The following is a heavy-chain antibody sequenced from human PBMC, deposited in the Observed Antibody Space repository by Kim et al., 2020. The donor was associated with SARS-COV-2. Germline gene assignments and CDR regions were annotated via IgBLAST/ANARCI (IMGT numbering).Heavy chain of an antibody. V-gene: IGHV4-34*01. Sequence: SETLSLTCAVYGGSFSGYYWSRIRQPPGKGLEWIGEINHSGSTNYNPSLKSRVTISVDTSKNQFSLKLSSVTAADTAVYYCAVVDYQPLRGGRYYWGQGTLVTVSS. CDR2: INHSGST. CDR3: AVVDYQPLRGGRYY. D-gene: IGHD2-2*01. CDR1: GGSFSGYY. J-gene: IGHJ4*02.